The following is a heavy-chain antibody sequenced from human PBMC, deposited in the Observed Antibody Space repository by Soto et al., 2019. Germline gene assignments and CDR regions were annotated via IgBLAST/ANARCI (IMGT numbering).Heavy chain of an antibody. V-gene: IGHV4-39*01. CDR3: AGGGDCSGGSCYLGNDY. J-gene: IGHJ4*02. Sequence: QLQLQESGPGLVKPSETLSLTCTVSGGSISSSSYYWGWIRQPPGKGLEWIGSIYYSGSTYYNPSLKSRVTISVDTSKNQFSLKLSSVTAADTAVYYCAGGGDCSGGSCYLGNDYWGQGTLVTVSS. D-gene: IGHD2-15*01. CDR2: IYYSGST. CDR1: GGSISSSSYY.